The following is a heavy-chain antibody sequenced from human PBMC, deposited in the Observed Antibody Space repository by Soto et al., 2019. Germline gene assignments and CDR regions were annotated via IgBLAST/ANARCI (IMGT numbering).Heavy chain of an antibody. CDR2: ISSSSSTI. V-gene: IGHV3-48*02. CDR1: GFTFSSYS. CDR3: ARDLPTMIVVVITRGAFDI. D-gene: IGHD3-22*01. Sequence: EVQLVESGGGLVQPGGSLRLSCAASGFTFSSYSMNWVRQAPGKGLEWVSYISSSSSTIYYADSVKGRFTISRDNAKNSLYLQINSLRDADTAVYYCARDLPTMIVVVITRGAFDIWGQGTMVTVSS. J-gene: IGHJ3*02.